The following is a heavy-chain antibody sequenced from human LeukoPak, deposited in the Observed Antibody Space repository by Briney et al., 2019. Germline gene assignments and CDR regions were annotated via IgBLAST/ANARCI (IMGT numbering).Heavy chain of an antibody. CDR1: AFTFHNLA. Sequence: GGSLRLSCAASAFTFHNLAMRWVRQAPGKGLEGVSCISAGGGTTIYGDSVKGRFTSSRDNSKNTLYLQMNSLRAEDTAVYYCARRDSSRSFDYWGQGTLVTVSS. CDR2: ISAGGGTT. CDR3: ARRDSSRSFDY. J-gene: IGHJ4*02. D-gene: IGHD6-6*01. V-gene: IGHV3-23*01.